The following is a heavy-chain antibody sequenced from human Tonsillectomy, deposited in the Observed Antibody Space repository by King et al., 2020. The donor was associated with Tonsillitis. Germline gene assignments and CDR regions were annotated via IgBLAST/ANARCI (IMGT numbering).Heavy chain of an antibody. V-gene: IGHV4-61*02. CDR1: GGSISSGSYY. Sequence: VQLQESGPGLVKPSQTLSLTCTVSGGSISSGSYYWSWIRQPAGKGLEWIGRIYTSGSTNYNPSLKSRVTMSVDTSKNQFSLKLSSVTAADTAVYYCARGSLIPGPKQLANYYYMDVWGKGTTVTVSS. CDR3: ARGSLIPGPKQLANYYYMDV. CDR2: IYTSGST. D-gene: IGHD6-6*01. J-gene: IGHJ6*03.